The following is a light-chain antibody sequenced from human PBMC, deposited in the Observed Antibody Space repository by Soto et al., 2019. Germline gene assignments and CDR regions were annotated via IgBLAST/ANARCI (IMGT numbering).Light chain of an antibody. CDR2: GAS. CDR3: QQYGSSPPLT. V-gene: IGKV3-20*01. CDR1: QSVSSSY. J-gene: IGKJ3*01. Sequence: EIVLTQSTGTLSLSPGERATLSCRASQSVSSSYLAWYQQKPGQAPRLLIYGASSRATGIPDRFSGSGSGTDFTLTISRLEPEDFAVYYCQQYGSSPPLTFGPGTKVDIK.